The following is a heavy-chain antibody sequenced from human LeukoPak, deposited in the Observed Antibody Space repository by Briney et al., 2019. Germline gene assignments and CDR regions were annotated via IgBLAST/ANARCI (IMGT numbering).Heavy chain of an antibody. D-gene: IGHD3-22*01. Sequence: ASVTVSCKASGYTFTSYDIDWVRQATGQGLEWMGWMNPNSGNTGYAQKFQGRVTMTRNTSISTAYMELSSLRSEDTAVYYCARFRGYYFRWFDLWGQGTLVTVSS. CDR3: ARFRGYYFRWFDL. CDR1: GYTFTSYD. V-gene: IGHV1-8*01. J-gene: IGHJ5*02. CDR2: MNPNSGNT.